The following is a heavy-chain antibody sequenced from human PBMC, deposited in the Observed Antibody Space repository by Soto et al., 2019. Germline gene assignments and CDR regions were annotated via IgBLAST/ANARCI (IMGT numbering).Heavy chain of an antibody. CDR2: IRAYNDDT. CDR1: GYTFTNFA. CDR3: AGLYYDILTGYYPLDY. J-gene: IGHJ4*02. Sequence: QVQLLQSGAEVKEPGASVKVSCKASGYTFTNFAISWLRQAPGQGLEWMGWIRAYNDDTNYTQKFQGRVTMTTDTSTNTAYMELRSLRSDDTSVYYCAGLYYDILTGYYPLDYWGQGTLVTVSS. V-gene: IGHV1-18*01. D-gene: IGHD3-9*01.